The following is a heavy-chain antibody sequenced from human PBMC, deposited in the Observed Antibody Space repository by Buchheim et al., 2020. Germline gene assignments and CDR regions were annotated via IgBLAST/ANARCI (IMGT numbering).Heavy chain of an antibody. CDR1: GGSISSSSYY. D-gene: IGHD5-12*01. CDR2: IYYSGST. J-gene: IGHJ4*02. CDR3: ARQDVATISLDY. Sequence: QLQLQESGPGLVKPSETLSLTCTVSGGSISSSSYYWGWIRQPPGKGLEGIGSIYYSGSTYYNPSLKSRVTISVDKSKNQVSLKLSSVTAADTAVYYCARQDVATISLDYWGQGTL. V-gene: IGHV4-39*01.